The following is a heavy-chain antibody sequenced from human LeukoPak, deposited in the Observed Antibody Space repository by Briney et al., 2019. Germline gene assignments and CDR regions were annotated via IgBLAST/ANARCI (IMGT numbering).Heavy chain of an antibody. CDR2: ISWNSGSI. CDR1: GFTFDDYA. V-gene: IGHV3-9*01. CDR3: ASTRNLIGNYFDY. Sequence: GGSLRLSCAASGFTFDDYAMHWVRQAPGKGLEWVSGISWNSGSIGYADSVKGRFTISRDNAKNSLYLQMNSLRAEDTALYYCASTRNLIGNYFDYWGQGTLVTVSS. D-gene: IGHD2-2*01. J-gene: IGHJ4*02.